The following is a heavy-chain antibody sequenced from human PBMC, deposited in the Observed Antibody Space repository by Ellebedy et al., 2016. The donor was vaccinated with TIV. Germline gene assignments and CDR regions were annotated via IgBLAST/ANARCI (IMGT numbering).Heavy chain of an antibody. D-gene: IGHD6-13*01. CDR1: ELTFSSNY. J-gene: IGHJ3*01. CDR3: ARETFNDVDLKVWGIFDF. Sequence: GGSLRLSCAASELTFSSNYMSWVRQAPGKGLEWVSVIFIDGTTYYADSVKGRFTISRDNSKNTLYLQMSSLRAEDTAVYYCARETFNDVDLKVWGIFDFWGQGTVVTVSS. V-gene: IGHV3-66*01. CDR2: IFIDGTT.